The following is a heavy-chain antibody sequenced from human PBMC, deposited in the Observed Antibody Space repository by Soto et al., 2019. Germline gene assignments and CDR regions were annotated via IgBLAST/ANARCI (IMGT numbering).Heavy chain of an antibody. CDR2: ISYDGSNK. J-gene: IGHJ4*02. V-gene: IGHV3-30*18. CDR3: AKDQASGQGSCDS. Sequence: PGGSLRLSCAASGFTFNIYGMHWVRQAPDKGLEWVALISYDGSNKYYADSVKGRFTISRDNSKNTLFLQMNSLRADDTAVYYCAKDQASGQGSCDSWGQGTLVTVSS. CDR1: GFTFNIYG.